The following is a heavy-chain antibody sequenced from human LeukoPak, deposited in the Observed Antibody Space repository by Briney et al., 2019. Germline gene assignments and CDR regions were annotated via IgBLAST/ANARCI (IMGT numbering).Heavy chain of an antibody. J-gene: IGHJ4*02. CDR1: RGSISSGGNY. Sequence: SETLTLTCTVSRGSISSGGNYWSWIRQYPGKGLEWIGYIYYSGTTYYNPSLKSRVTMSVDTSKNQFSLKLSSVTAADTAVYYCARDYGDWGGLDYWGQGTLVTVSS. V-gene: IGHV4-61*08. D-gene: IGHD4-17*01. CDR3: ARDYGDWGGLDY. CDR2: IYYSGTT.